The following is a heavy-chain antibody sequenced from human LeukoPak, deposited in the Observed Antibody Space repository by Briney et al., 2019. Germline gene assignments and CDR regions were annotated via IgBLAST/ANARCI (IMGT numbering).Heavy chain of an antibody. J-gene: IGHJ3*02. CDR1: GGSISGYH. Sequence: SETLSLTCTVSGGSISGYHWSWIRQPPGKGLEWIGYIYYSGTTNYNPSLKSRVTMSLDTSKNQFSLKLSSVTAADTAVYYCARVYPISADAFDIWAKGQWSPSLQ. CDR2: IYYSGTT. CDR3: ARVYPISADAFDI. V-gene: IGHV4-59*01. D-gene: IGHD3-3*01.